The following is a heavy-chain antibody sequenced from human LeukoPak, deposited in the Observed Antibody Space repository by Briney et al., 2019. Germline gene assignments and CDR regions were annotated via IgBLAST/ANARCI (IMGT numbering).Heavy chain of an antibody. CDR3: ARDESRGPYYFDN. Sequence: ASVKVSCKASGYTFTSYGISWVRQAPGQGLEWMGWISAYNGNTNYAQKLQGRVTMTTDTSTSTAYMELRTPRSDDTAVYYCARDESRGPYYFDNWGQGTLVTVSS. CDR2: ISAYNGNT. V-gene: IGHV1-18*01. CDR1: GYTFTSYG. J-gene: IGHJ4*02.